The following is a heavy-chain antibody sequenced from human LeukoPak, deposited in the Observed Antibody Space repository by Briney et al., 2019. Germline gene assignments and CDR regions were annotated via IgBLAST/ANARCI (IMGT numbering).Heavy chain of an antibody. Sequence: SETLSLTCTVSGGSIRSSYYYWGWIRQPPGKGLEWIGYIYYSGSTYYNPSLKSRVTISVDTSKNQFSLKLSSVTAADTAVHYCARGFDSSGYSTDYWGQGTLVTVSS. CDR2: IYYSGST. D-gene: IGHD3-22*01. J-gene: IGHJ4*02. CDR1: GGSIRSSYYY. CDR3: ARGFDSSGYSTDY. V-gene: IGHV4-30-4*08.